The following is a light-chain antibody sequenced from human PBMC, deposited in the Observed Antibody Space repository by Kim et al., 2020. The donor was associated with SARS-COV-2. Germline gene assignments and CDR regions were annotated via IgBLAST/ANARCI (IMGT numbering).Light chain of an antibody. CDR3: SSYTSSSTYV. Sequence: GQAITSSCHGTSSDVVGYNYVSWYQQHPGNAPKLMIYDVSKRPSGVSNRCSGSKSGNTASLTISGLQAEDEADYYCSSYTSSSTYVFGTGTKVTVL. J-gene: IGLJ1*01. CDR1: SSDVVGYNY. V-gene: IGLV2-14*03. CDR2: DVS.